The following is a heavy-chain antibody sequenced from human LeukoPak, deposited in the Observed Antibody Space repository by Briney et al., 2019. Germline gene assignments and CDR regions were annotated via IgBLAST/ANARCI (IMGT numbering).Heavy chain of an antibody. J-gene: IGHJ4*02. CDR2: MSPDGSDK. CDR3: VTSWCRQQRDY. V-gene: IGHV3-7*01. D-gene: IGHD2-8*01. Sequence: GGSLRLSCAASGFIFRDYWMSWVRQAPGKGLEGVADMSPDGSDKTYVDSVKGRLTISRDNAKQSLYLQMDSLTAEDTAVYYCVTSWCRQQRDYWGQGTLVTVSS. CDR1: GFIFRDYW.